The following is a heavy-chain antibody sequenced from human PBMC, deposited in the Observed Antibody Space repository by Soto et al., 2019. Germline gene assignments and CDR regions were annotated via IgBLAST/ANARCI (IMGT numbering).Heavy chain of an antibody. D-gene: IGHD3-16*01. CDR1: GDSVSSNSAA. CDR2: TYYRSKWYN. V-gene: IGHV6-1*01. Sequence: SPTLSLTCAISGDSVSSNSAAWNWIRQSPSRGLEWLGRTYYRSKWYNDYAVSVKSRIAINPDTSTNQFSLQLNSVTPEDTAVYYCARESYLKGYYYYYGMDVWGQGTTVTVSS. J-gene: IGHJ6*02. CDR3: ARESYLKGYYYYYGMDV.